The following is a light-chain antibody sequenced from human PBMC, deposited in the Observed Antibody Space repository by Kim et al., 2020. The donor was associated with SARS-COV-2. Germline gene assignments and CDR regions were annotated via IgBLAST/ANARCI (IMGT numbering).Light chain of an antibody. CDR1: QSINSRY. CDR2: SAS. CDR3: QQFNHSPWT. J-gene: IGKJ1*01. Sequence: EIVLTQSPGTLSLSPGERATLSCRASQSINSRYLAWYQQKPGQAPRLLIYSASSRATGIPDRFSGSGSGTDFSLTISRPEPEDFAVYYCQQFNHSPWTFGQGTKVDIK. V-gene: IGKV3-20*01.